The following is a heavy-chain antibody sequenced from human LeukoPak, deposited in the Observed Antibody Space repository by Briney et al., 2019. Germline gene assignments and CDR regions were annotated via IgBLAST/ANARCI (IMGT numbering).Heavy chain of an antibody. D-gene: IGHD3-22*01. CDR2: ISWNIGSI. CDR3: AKDLGRGYYRTFDY. Sequence: PGGSLRLSCAASGFTFDDYAMHWVRQAPGKGLEGFSGISWNIGSIGYADSVKGRFTVSRVNAKTSLYLQMNRLSAEDTDLSSCAKDLGRGYYRTFDYWGQGTLVTVSS. J-gene: IGHJ4*02. CDR1: GFTFDDYA. V-gene: IGHV3-9*01.